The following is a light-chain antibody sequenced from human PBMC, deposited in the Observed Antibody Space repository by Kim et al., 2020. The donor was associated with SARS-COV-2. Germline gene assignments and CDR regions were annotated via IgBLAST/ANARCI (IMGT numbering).Light chain of an antibody. Sequence: PGKTARVSCWGDNVGIKGVQWCQKRPGQAPVVVVYDDTDRPSGTPERFSGSNSGNTATLTISRVEAGDDADYYCQVWDSNSDHVVFGGGTQLTVL. J-gene: IGLJ2*01. CDR1: NVGIKG. CDR2: DDT. CDR3: QVWDSNSDHVV. V-gene: IGLV3-21*03.